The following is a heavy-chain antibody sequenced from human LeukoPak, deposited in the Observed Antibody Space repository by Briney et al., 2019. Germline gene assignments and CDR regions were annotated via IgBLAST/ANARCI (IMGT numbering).Heavy chain of an antibody. J-gene: IGHJ4*02. CDR1: GFTFSSYD. D-gene: IGHD3-22*01. CDR3: ARSTPSYDSSPSHFDY. CDR2: IGTAGDT. Sequence: GGSLRLSCAAPGFTFSSYDMHWVRQATGKGLEWVSAIGTAGDTYYPGSVKGRFTISRENAKNSLYLQMNSLRAGDTAVYYCARSTPSYDSSPSHFDYWGQGTLVTVSS. V-gene: IGHV3-13*01.